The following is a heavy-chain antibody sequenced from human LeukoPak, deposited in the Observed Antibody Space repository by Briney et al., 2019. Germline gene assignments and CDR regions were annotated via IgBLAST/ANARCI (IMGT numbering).Heavy chain of an antibody. Sequence: GASVKASCKASGYTFTSYGISWVRQAPGQGLEWVGWISAYNGNTNYAQKLQGRVTMTTDTSTSTAYMELRSLRSDDTAVYYCARDRRRYFDWLFDPWGQGTLVTVSS. CDR1: GYTFTSYG. CDR2: ISAYNGNT. D-gene: IGHD3-9*01. J-gene: IGHJ5*02. V-gene: IGHV1-18*01. CDR3: ARDRRRYFDWLFDP.